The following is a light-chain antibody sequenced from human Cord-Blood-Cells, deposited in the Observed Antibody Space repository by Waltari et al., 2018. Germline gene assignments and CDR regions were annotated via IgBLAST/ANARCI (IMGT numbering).Light chain of an antibody. CDR2: WAS. V-gene: IGKV4-1*01. Sequence: DIVMTQSPDSLAVSLGERAPINCKSSQSVLYSSNNKNYLACYQQKPGQPPKLLIYWASTLESGVPDRFSGSGSGTDFTLTISSLQAEDVAVYYCQQYYSTPYSFGQGTKLEIK. J-gene: IGKJ2*03. CDR3: QQYYSTPYS. CDR1: QSVLYSSNNKNY.